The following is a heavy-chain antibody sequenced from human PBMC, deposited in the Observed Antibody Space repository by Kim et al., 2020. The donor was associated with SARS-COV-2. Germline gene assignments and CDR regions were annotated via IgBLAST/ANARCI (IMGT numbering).Heavy chain of an antibody. CDR2: IKQDGSLT. D-gene: IGHD2-2*03. V-gene: IGHV3-7*03. CDR3: TRAGNSFGY. Sequence: GGSLRLSCAAGGFTFSSYWMSWVRQAPGEAPEWVANIKQDGSLTDYVASVRGRFTISRDNAKNSVFLQMNSLRVEDTAVYYCTRAGNSFGYWGQGTLVT. CDR1: GFTFSSYW. J-gene: IGHJ4*02.